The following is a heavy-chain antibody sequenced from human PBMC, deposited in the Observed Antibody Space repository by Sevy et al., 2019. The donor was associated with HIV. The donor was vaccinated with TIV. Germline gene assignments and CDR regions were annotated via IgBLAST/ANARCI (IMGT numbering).Heavy chain of an antibody. CDR1: GFTFSNYA. CDR3: SQDLQLGVDDGLDV. V-gene: IGHV3-30*18. J-gene: IGHJ6*02. Sequence: GGSLRLSCAASGFTFSNYAMHWVRQSPGKGLEWVALISYDGGIKIYADSVKGRFTISRDNSKNTLDLEMNSLRIEDTALYYCSQDLQLGVDDGLDVWGQGTTVTVSS. CDR2: ISYDGGIK. D-gene: IGHD1-1*01.